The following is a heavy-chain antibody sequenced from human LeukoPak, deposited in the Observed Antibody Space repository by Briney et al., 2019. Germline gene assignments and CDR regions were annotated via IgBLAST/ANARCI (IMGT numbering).Heavy chain of an antibody. Sequence: ASVKVSCKASGYTFTGYYMHWVRQAPGQGLEWMGLINPNSWSTNYAQKLQDRLTMPTDTSTSTASMAPRSLRSDDRPVYYLPRAMVYSSESPLDHWGQGTMVTVSP. V-gene: IGHV1-2*02. CDR3: PRAMVYSSESPLDH. CDR1: GYTFTGYY. CDR2: INPNSWST. D-gene: IGHD3-10*01. J-gene: IGHJ4*02.